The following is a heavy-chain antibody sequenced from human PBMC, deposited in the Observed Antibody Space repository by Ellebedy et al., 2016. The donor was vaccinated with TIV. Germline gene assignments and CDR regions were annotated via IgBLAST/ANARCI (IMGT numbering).Heavy chain of an antibody. Sequence: GGSLRLSXAASGFTFTYVMNWVRQASGNGLEWVPSISGSGGTTYYADSVKGRFTISRDNANNTLHLQMNSLRAEDTAVYYCAKASEESFDWLSEMYFDSWGQGALVTVSS. CDR2: ISGSGGTT. V-gene: IGHV3-23*01. J-gene: IGHJ4*02. CDR3: AKASEESFDWLSEMYFDS. D-gene: IGHD3-9*01. CDR1: GFTFTYV.